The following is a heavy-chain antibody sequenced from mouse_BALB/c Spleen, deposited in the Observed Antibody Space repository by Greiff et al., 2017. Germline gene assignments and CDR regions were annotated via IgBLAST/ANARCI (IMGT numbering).Heavy chain of an antibody. CDR3: ARATATRGDYAMDY. D-gene: IGHD1-2*01. J-gene: IGHJ4*01. CDR1: GFTFSDYY. V-gene: IGHV5-4*02. CDR2: ISDGGSYT. Sequence: EVMLVESGGGLVKPGGSLKLSCAASGFTFSDYYMYWVRQTPEKRLEWVATISDGGSYTYYPDSVKGRFTISRDNAKNNLYLQMSSLKSEDTAMYYCARATATRGDYAMDYWGQGTSVTVSS.